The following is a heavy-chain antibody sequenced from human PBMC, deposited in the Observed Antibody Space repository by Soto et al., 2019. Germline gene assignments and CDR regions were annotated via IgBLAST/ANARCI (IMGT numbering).Heavy chain of an antibody. J-gene: IGHJ6*02. Sequence: ASVKVSCKASGGTFSSYAISWVRQAPGQGLEWMGGIIPIFGTANYAQKFQGRVTITADESTSTAYMELSSLRSEDTAVYYCARGEIVVATAISGMDVWGQGTTVTVSS. CDR3: ARGEIVVATAISGMDV. D-gene: IGHD2-21*02. CDR1: GGTFSSYA. V-gene: IGHV1-69*13. CDR2: IIPIFGTA.